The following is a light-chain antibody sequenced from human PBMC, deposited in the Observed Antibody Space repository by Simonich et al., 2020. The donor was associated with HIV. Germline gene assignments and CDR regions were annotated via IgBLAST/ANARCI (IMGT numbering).Light chain of an antibody. CDR2: YVS. CDR1: SSDVGSYNS. V-gene: IGLV2-14*02. Sequence: QSALTQPASVSGSPGQSITISCTGTSSDVGSYNSVSWYQQHPGKVHKVMIYYVSKRPSGVSSRFSGSKSGNTASLTISGLQAEDEADYYCSSYTSSSTLVFGGGTKLTVL. CDR3: SSYTSSSTLV. J-gene: IGLJ2*01.